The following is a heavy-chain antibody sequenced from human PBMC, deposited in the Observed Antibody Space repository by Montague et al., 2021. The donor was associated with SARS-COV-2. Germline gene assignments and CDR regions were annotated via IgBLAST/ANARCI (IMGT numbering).Heavy chain of an antibody. V-gene: IGHV3-9*01. J-gene: IGHJ4*02. CDR2: ISWNSGSI. Sequence: SRRLSCAASGFTFHDYALHWVRQVPGKGLEWVSGISWNSGSIGYGDSVKGRFTISRDNAKNSLYLQMNSLRAEDTALYYCAKDRGYYGSGSYFEYWGQGTLVTVSS. CDR3: AKDRGYYGSGSYFEY. D-gene: IGHD3-10*01. CDR1: GFTFHDYA.